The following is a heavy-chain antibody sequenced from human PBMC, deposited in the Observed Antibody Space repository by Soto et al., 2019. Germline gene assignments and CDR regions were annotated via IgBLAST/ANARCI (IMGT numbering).Heavy chain of an antibody. CDR1: GGSISSSSYY. V-gene: IGHV4-39*01. J-gene: IGHJ6*02. Sequence: KPSETLSLTCTVSGGSISSSSYYCGWIRQPQGKGLEWIRSIYYSGSTYYNPSLNSLYTITVDTSKNQFSLTLSSVTAEDTAVYYCASHGEFWYSYHPYYYDGLDVWGQGTTDTVSS. D-gene: IGHD5-18*01. CDR3: ASHGEFWYSYHPYYYDGLDV. CDR2: IYYSGST.